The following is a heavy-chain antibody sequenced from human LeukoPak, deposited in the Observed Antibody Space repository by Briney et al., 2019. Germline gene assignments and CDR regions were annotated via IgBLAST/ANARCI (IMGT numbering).Heavy chain of an antibody. CDR2: INPSGDST. Sequence: ASVKVSCKASGYTFTNYYMHWVRQAPGQGLEWMGIINPSGDSTSFAQKFQGRVTMTRDTSTSTVYMELSSLRSEDTAVYYCARDVGPSQSSGCYYFDSWGQGTLVTVSP. J-gene: IGHJ4*02. CDR3: ARDVGPSQSSGCYYFDS. CDR1: GYTFTNYY. D-gene: IGHD6-19*01. V-gene: IGHV1-46*01.